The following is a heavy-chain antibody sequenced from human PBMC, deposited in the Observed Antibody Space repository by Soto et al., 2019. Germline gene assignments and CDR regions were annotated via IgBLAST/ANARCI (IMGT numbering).Heavy chain of an antibody. V-gene: IGHV1-69*13. CDR3: ARDHYYDRRFDY. CDR2: IIPIFGTA. CDR1: GGTFSSYA. D-gene: IGHD3-22*01. Sequence: ASVKVSCKASGGTFSSYAISWVRQAPGQGLEWMGGIIPIFGTANYAQKFQGRVTITADESTSTAYMELSSLRSEDTAVYYCARDHYYDRRFDYWGQGTLVTVS. J-gene: IGHJ4*02.